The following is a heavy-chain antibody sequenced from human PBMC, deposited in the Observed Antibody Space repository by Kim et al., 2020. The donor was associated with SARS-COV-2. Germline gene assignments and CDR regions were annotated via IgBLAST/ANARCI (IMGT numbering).Heavy chain of an antibody. CDR3: ARVPLYYYGSGSYIRYFDY. V-gene: IGHV4-4*02. D-gene: IGHD3-10*01. J-gene: IGHJ4*02. CDR1: GGSISSSNW. CDR2: IYHSGST. Sequence: SETLSLTCAVSGGSISSSNWWSWVRQPPGKGLEWIGEIYHSGSTNYNPSLKSRVTISVDKSKNQLSLKLSSVTAADTAVYYCARVPLYYYGSGSYIRYFDYWGQGTLVTVSS.